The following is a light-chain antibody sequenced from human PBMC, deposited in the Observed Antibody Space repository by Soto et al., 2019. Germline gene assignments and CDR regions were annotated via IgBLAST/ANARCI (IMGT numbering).Light chain of an antibody. J-gene: IGKJ1*01. CDR2: GAS. CDR1: QSVGSSY. V-gene: IGKV3-20*01. Sequence: EIVMTQSPATLSVSPWERATLSCRASQSVGSSYLAWYQQKPGQAPRLLIYGASSRATGIPDRFSGSGSGTDFTLTISRLDPEDFAVYYCHQYGSSPRTFGQGTKVDIK. CDR3: HQYGSSPRT.